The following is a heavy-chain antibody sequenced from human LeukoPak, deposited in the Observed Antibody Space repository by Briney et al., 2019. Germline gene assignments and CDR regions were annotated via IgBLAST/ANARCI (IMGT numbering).Heavy chain of an antibody. CDR1: GGTFSTYA. J-gene: IGHJ4*02. CDR2: IIPISGTA. D-gene: IGHD7-27*01. V-gene: IGHV1-69*05. CDR3: ARDNFSLRITGVFDY. Sequence: VASVTVSCKASGGTFSTYAISWVRQAPGQGLEWMGGIIPISGTANYAQKFQGRVTITTDESTSTAYMELSSLRSEDTAVYYCARDNFSLRITGVFDYWGQGTLVTVSS.